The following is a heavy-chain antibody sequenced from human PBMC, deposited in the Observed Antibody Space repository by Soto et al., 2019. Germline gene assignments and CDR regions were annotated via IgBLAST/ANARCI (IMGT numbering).Heavy chain of an antibody. D-gene: IGHD3-10*01. J-gene: IGHJ5*02. CDR1: EYTFTSYY. CDR2: INPSGGST. V-gene: IGHV1-46*01. Sequence: ASVKVSCKASEYTFTSYYMHWVRQAPGQGLEWMGIINPSGGSTSYAQKFQGRVTMTRDTSTSTVYMELSSLRSEDTAVYYCARDYLWFGELLYVFDPWGQGTLVTVSS. CDR3: ARDYLWFGELLYVFDP.